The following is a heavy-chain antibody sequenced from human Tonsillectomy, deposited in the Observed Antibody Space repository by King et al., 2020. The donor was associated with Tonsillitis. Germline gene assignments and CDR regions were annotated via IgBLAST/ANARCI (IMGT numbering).Heavy chain of an antibody. CDR1: GYTFTNYY. Sequence: QLVQSGAEVKKPGASVKVSCKASGYTFTNYYMHWVRQAPGQGLEWMGIINPSGGNTGYAQKFQGRLTMTRDTSTSAVYMELSSLRSEDTAVYFCAREGGDWLLDTRVYYFDYWGQGTLVTVSS. CDR2: INPSGGNT. CDR3: AREGGDWLLDTRVYYFDY. D-gene: IGHD3-9*01. J-gene: IGHJ4*02. V-gene: IGHV1-46*01.